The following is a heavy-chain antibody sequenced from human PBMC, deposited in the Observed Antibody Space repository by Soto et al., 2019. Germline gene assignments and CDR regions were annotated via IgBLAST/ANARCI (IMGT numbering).Heavy chain of an antibody. D-gene: IGHD3-10*01. Sequence: QVQLQQWGAGLLKPSETLSLTCAVYGGSFSGYYWSWIRQPPGKGLEWIGEINHSGSTNYNPSLKSRVTLSVDTAKNQFSLKLSSVTAADTAVYYCARGVTNWFYPWGQGTLVTVSS. CDR3: ARGVTNWFYP. CDR2: INHSGST. J-gene: IGHJ5*02. CDR1: GGSFSGYY. V-gene: IGHV4-34*01.